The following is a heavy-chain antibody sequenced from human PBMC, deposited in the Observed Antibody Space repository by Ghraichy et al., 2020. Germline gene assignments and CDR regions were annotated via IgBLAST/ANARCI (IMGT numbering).Heavy chain of an antibody. V-gene: IGHV3-23*01. CDR1: GFTFSNSA. CDR3: ARETDTTGWYSADY. D-gene: IGHD6-19*01. Sequence: GSLNISCAAAGFTFSNSAMSWLRQAPGKGLEWVSAIRGNGVKTYYAASVKGRFTVSRDNSKNSVFLQMNSLRAEDTAVYYCARETDTTGWYSADYWGQGTLVTVSS. CDR2: IRGNGVKT. J-gene: IGHJ4*02.